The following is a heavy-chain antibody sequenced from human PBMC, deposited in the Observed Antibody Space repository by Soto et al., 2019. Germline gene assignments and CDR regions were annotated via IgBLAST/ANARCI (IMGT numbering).Heavy chain of an antibody. J-gene: IGHJ4*02. V-gene: IGHV1-3*01. Sequence: ASVKVSCKASGYTFTSYAMHWVRQAPGQRLEWMGWINAGNGNTKYSQKFQGRVTITRDTSASTAYMELSSLRSEDTAVYYCAKSVTIFGVVIIPGHFDYWGQGTLVTVSS. CDR2: INAGNGNT. D-gene: IGHD3-3*01. CDR3: AKSVTIFGVVIIPGHFDY. CDR1: GYTFTSYA.